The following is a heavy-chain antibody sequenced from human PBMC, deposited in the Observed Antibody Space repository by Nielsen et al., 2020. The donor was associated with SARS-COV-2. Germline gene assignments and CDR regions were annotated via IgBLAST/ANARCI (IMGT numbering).Heavy chain of an antibody. J-gene: IGHJ4*02. CDR3: AKDGHSSGWYGAPDY. Sequence: GGSLGLSCAASGFTFDDYAMHWVRQAPGKGLEWVSGISWNSGSIGYADSVKGRFTISRDNAKNSLYLQMNSLRAEDTALYYCAKDGHSSGWYGAPDYWGQGTLVTVSS. D-gene: IGHD6-19*01. CDR2: ISWNSGSI. CDR1: GFTFDDYA. V-gene: IGHV3-9*01.